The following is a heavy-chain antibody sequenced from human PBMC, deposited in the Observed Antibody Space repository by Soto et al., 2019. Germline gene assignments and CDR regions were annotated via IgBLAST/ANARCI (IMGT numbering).Heavy chain of an antibody. CDR1: GYTFTSYG. CDR3: ARDRGPSGYDSSLAFDI. D-gene: IGHD5-12*01. V-gene: IGHV1-18*01. Sequence: ASVKVSCKASGYTFTSYGISWVRQAPGQGLEWMGWISAYNGNTNYAQKLQGRVTMTTDTSTSTAYMELRSLRSDDTAVYYCARDRGPSGYDSSLAFDIWGQGTMVTVSS. J-gene: IGHJ3*02. CDR2: ISAYNGNT.